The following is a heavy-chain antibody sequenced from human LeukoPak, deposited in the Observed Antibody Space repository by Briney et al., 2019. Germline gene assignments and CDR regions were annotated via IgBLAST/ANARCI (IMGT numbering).Heavy chain of an antibody. V-gene: IGHV6-1*01. CDR3: ARALRYSSGWALDY. CDR2: TYYRSRWYN. J-gene: IGHJ4*02. CDR1: GDSVSSNSAA. D-gene: IGHD6-19*01. Sequence: SQTLSLTCVISGDSVSSNSAAWNWIRQSPSRGLEWLGRTYYRSRWYNDYAVSVKSRITINPDTSKNHFSLQLNSVTPEDTAVYYCARALRYSSGWALDYWGQGTLVTVSS.